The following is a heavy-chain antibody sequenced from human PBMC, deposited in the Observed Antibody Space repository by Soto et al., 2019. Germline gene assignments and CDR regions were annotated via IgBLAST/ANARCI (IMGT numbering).Heavy chain of an antibody. CDR1: GDSISPYY. CDR3: ATYFAGGGGRGY. Sequence: SETLSLTCTVSGDSISPYYWAWIRHPPGKGLEWIGYIYYAGSTSYNPSVKGRVTISLDTSKKQFSLELTSVTAADTAVYFCATYFAGGGGRGYWGQGTQVTVSS. D-gene: IGHD3-16*01. J-gene: IGHJ4*02. V-gene: IGHV4-59*08. CDR2: IYYAGST.